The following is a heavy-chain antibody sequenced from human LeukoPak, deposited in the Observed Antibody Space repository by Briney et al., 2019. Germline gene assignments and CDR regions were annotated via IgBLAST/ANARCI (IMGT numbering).Heavy chain of an antibody. V-gene: IGHV3-23*01. CDR1: GFTFSSYG. D-gene: IGHD3-10*01. Sequence: PGGSLRLSCAASGFTFSSYGMRWVRQAPGKGLEWVSGISGSGDNTYYADSVKGRFTISRDNYKNMLYLQMNSLRAEDTAVYYCAKGYRSGSYYSDFDYWGQGTLATVSS. J-gene: IGHJ4*02. CDR3: AKGYRSGSYYSDFDY. CDR2: ISGSGDNT.